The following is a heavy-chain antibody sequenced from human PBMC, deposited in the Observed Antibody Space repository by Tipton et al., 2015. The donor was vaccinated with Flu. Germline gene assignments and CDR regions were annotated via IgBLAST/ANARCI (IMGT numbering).Heavy chain of an antibody. J-gene: IGHJ4*02. D-gene: IGHD6-13*01. V-gene: IGHV3-66*01. CDR3: AREYSSSFFYFDY. CDR2: IYSGGST. Sequence: GSLRLSCAASGFTVSSNYMSWVRQAPGKGLEWVSVIYSGGSTYYADSVKGRFTISRDNSKNTLYLQMNSLRAEDTAVYYCAREYSSSFFYFDYWGQGTLVTVSS. CDR1: GFTVSSNY.